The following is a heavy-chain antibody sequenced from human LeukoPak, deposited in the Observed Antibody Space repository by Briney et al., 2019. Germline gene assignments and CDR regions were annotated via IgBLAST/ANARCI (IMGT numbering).Heavy chain of an antibody. Sequence: GGSLRLSCAASGFTFSSYEMNWVRQAPGKGLEWGSYISSSGSTKYYADSVKGRFTISRDNALNSLYLQMSSLRAEDTAVYYCATLRPRQQLVVDHWGQGTLVTVSS. V-gene: IGHV3-48*03. CDR1: GFTFSSYE. CDR3: ATLRPRQQLVVDH. D-gene: IGHD6-13*01. CDR2: ISSSGSTK. J-gene: IGHJ4*02.